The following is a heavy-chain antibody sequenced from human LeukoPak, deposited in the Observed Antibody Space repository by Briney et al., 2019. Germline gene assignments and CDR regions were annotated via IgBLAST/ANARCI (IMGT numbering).Heavy chain of an antibody. CDR3: AKSKGSGYDWDY. Sequence: GGSLRLSCAASGFTFSSYAMRWVRQAPGKGLEWVSAISGSGGSTYYADCVKGGFTISRDNSKNTVYLQMNSLRAEATAVYYCAKSKGSGYDWDYWGQGTLVTVSS. V-gene: IGHV3-23*01. CDR1: GFTFSSYA. CDR2: ISGSGGST. D-gene: IGHD5-12*01. J-gene: IGHJ4*02.